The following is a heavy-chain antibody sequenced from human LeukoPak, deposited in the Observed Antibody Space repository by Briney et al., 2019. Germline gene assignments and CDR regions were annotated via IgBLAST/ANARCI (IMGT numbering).Heavy chain of an antibody. CDR1: GVSISSSSYF. Sequence: SETLSLTCTVSGVSISSSSYFWAWIRQPPGKGLEWIGSIYSSGGTYYNPSLKSRVTISVDTSKNQFSLKLSSVTAADTAVYYCARTHSSGYYNFDYWGQGTLVTVSS. CDR3: ARTHSSGYYNFDY. V-gene: IGHV4-39*07. CDR2: IYSSGGT. J-gene: IGHJ4*02. D-gene: IGHD3-22*01.